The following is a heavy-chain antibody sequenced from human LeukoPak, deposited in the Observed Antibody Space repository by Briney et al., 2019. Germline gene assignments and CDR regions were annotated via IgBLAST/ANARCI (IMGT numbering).Heavy chain of an antibody. CDR2: ISYDGSNK. V-gene: IGHV3-30*03. D-gene: IGHD3-10*01. CDR3: ARASSMSWFGELRRAAFDI. CDR1: GFTFSSYG. Sequence: PGRSLRLSCAASGFTFSSYGMHWVRQAPGKGLEWVAVISYDGSNKYYADSVKGRFTISRDNSKNTLYLQMNSLRSEDTAVYYCARASSMSWFGELRRAAFDIWGQGIMVTVSS. J-gene: IGHJ3*02.